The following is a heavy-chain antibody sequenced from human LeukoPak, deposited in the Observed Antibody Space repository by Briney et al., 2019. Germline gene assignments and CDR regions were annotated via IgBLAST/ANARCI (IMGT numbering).Heavy chain of an antibody. CDR1: GGSISSYY. J-gene: IGHJ4*02. CDR3: ARGFDWSSELVDY. V-gene: IGHV4-59*01. Sequence: SETLSLTCTVSGGSISSYYWSWIRQPPGKGLEWIGYIYYSGSTNYNPSLKSRVTISVDTSKNQFSLKLSSVIAADTAVYYCARGFDWSSELVDYWGQGTLVTVSS. CDR2: IYYSGST. D-gene: IGHD3-9*01.